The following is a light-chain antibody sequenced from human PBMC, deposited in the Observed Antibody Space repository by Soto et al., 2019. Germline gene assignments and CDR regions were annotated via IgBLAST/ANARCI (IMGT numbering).Light chain of an antibody. CDR2: YDT. CDR3: QVWDSYTDHRP. Sequence: SSELTQPPSVSVAPGQTARIPCGGNNIGTRGVHWYQQKPGQAPVLVITYDTDRPSGIPDRFSGSNSGNTATLTIGRVEPGDEADYYCQVWDSYTDHRPFGGGTKLTVL. J-gene: IGLJ2*01. CDR1: NIGTRG. V-gene: IGLV3-21*04.